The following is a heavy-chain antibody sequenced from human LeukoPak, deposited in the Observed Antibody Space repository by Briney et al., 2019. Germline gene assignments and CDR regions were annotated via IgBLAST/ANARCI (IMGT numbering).Heavy chain of an antibody. V-gene: IGHV3-30*02. J-gene: IGHJ4*02. D-gene: IGHD6-19*01. CDR2: IRYDGSNK. Sequence: PGGSLGPSFPGPGFTFSSFGRTWVRQAPAKGLEWVAFIRYDGSNKYYADSVKGRFTISRDNSKNTLYLQMNSLRAEDTAVYYCAKRYGSGWYYFDYWGQGTLVTVSS. CDR1: GFTFSSFG. CDR3: AKRYGSGWYYFDY.